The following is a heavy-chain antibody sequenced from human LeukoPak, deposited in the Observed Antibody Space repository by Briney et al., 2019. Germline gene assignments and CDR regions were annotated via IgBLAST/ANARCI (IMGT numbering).Heavy chain of an antibody. CDR2: INPSGGST. Sequence: ASVRVSCKASGYTFTNYYMNWVRQAPGQGLEWMGIINPSGGSTSYAQKFQGRVTVTRDTSTSTVYMELSSLRSEDTAMYYCAREGEIGYDLSDYWGQGTLVTVSS. V-gene: IGHV1-46*01. CDR1: GYTFTNYY. CDR3: AREGEIGYDLSDY. D-gene: IGHD5-12*01. J-gene: IGHJ4*02.